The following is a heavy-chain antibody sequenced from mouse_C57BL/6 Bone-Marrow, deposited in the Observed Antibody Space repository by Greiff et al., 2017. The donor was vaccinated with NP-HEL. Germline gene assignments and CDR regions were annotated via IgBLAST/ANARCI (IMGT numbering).Heavy chain of an antibody. D-gene: IGHD1-1*01. CDR3: ARGYYYGSIRYFDV. CDR1: GYTFTSYW. Sequence: QVQLQQSGAELVRPGSSVKLSCKASGYTFTSYWMHWVKQRPIQGLEWIGNIDPSDSETHYIQKFKDKATLTVDKSSSTAYMQLSSLTSEDSAVYYCARGYYYGSIRYFDVWGTGTTVTVSS. J-gene: IGHJ1*03. CDR2: IDPSDSET. V-gene: IGHV1-52*01.